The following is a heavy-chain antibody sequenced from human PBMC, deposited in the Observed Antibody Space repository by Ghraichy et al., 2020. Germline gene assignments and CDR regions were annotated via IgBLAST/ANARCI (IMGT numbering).Heavy chain of an antibody. D-gene: IGHD3-16*02. J-gene: IGHJ6*02. V-gene: IGHV4-34*01. CDR2: INHSGST. CDR3: ARGSFGPRYDFLWGSSRYYLGV. CDR1: GGSFSNYY. Sequence: SETLSLTCAVYGGSFSNYYWSWIRQSPGKGLEGIGEINHSGSTNYNPSLKSRVTMSVDTSKNQFSLKLSSVTAADTAVYYCARGSFGPRYDFLWGSSRYYLGVWGQGTTVTVSS.